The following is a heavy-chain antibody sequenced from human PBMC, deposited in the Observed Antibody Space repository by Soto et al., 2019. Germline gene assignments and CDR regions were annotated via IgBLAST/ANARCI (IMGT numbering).Heavy chain of an antibody. V-gene: IGHV3-23*01. J-gene: IGHJ3*02. CDR2: ILVGGST. CDR1: GFTCSSYD. CDR3: AKATATGGGAFDI. D-gene: IGHD2-8*02. Sequence: EGSVRLSCAASGFTCSSYDMSWVRQAPGKGLEWVSTILVGGSTHYPDSVKGRFTISRDNSKNTVVLQMNSLTAGDTAVYYCAKATATGGGAFDIGGQGTVVTVSS.